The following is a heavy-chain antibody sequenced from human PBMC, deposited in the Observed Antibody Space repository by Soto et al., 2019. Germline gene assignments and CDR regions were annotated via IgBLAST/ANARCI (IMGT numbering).Heavy chain of an antibody. J-gene: IGHJ6*02. CDR1: LSSYA. CDR3: AKGELFVGGTIYGMDV. Sequence: GGSLRLSCAVSLSSYAMTWVRQAPGKGLEWVAGISVSGGSTNYAVSVKGRFTISRDNDKNTVYLQMNSLRAEDTAVYYCAKGELFVGGTIYGMDVWGQGTTVTVSS. V-gene: IGHV3-23*01. CDR2: ISVSGGST. D-gene: IGHD3-16*01.